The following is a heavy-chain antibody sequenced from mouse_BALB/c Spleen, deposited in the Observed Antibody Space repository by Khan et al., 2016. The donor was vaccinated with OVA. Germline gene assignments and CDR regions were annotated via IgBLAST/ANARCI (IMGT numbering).Heavy chain of an antibody. J-gene: IGHJ3*01. CDR1: GYTFTSYT. D-gene: IGHD2-14*01. CDR2: INPSNGYT. Sequence: QVQLQQSGAELARPGASVKMSCKASGYTFTSYTIHWIKKRPGPGLEWIGYINPSNGYTNYNQKFKDKAPLTTDKSSTPASLQLSSLTSDDTAVYNGVRDGAYHRNDGWVAYWGQGTLVTVSA. CDR3: VRDGAYHRNDGWVAY. V-gene: IGHV1-4*01.